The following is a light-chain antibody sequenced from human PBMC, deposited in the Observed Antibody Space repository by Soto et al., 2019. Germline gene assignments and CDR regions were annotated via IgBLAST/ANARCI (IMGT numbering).Light chain of an antibody. V-gene: IGLV2-8*01. J-gene: IGLJ1*01. Sequence: QSALTQPPSASGSLGQSVTISCTGTSDDVGGYNYVSWYQQHPGKAPKIMIYEVSKRPSGVPDRFSGSKSGNTASLTVSGLQAEDEAAYYCCSHAGDNTYVFGTGTQVTVL. CDR2: EVS. CDR1: SDDVGGYNY. CDR3: CSHAGDNTYV.